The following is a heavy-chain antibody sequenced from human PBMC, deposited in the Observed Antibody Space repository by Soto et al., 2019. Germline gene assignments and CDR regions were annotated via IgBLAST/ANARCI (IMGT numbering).Heavy chain of an antibody. J-gene: IGHJ3*02. Sequence: SETLSLTCAVSDYSINSGYYWGCIRQPPGKGLEWIGSIYHSGRTYYNPSLKSRVTISVDTSKNQFSLKLSSVTAADTAVYYCARESKYYYDSSGYSHAFDIWGQGTMVTVSS. V-gene: IGHV4-38-2*02. CDR3: ARESKYYYDSSGYSHAFDI. CDR1: DYSINSGYY. D-gene: IGHD3-22*01. CDR2: IYHSGRT.